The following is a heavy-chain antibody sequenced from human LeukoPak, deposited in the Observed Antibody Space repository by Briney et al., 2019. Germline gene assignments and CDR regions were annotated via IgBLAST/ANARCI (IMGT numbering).Heavy chain of an antibody. CDR2: IYPGDSDI. V-gene: IGHV5-51*01. D-gene: IGHD3-10*01. Sequence: GESLNISCHTSGYSFTTHWIAWVRQKPGKDLEWMAVIYPGDSDIRCSPSFQGHITISVDKSINTAFLQWNTVQASDTAIYYCARRGVGQLSSTDAFEFWGQGTMVTVSS. J-gene: IGHJ3*01. CDR3: ARRGVGQLSSTDAFEF. CDR1: GYSFTTHW.